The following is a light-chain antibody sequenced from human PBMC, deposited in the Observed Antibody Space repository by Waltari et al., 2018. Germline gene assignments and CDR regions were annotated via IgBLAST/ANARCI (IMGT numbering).Light chain of an antibody. J-gene: IGLJ2*01. CDR1: NIGSKN. V-gene: IGLV3-21*01. CDR2: YDS. Sequence: SYDVTQPRSVSVSPGQTARITCGGDNIGSKNVHWYQQKPAQAPVLVIYYDSDRPSGIPERFSGSNSGNTATLTISGVEVGDEADYYCQVWDSSSDRVFGGGTRLTVL. CDR3: QVWDSSSDRV.